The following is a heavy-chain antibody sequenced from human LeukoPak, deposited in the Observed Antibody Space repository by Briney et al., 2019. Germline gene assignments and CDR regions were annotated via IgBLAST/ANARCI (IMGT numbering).Heavy chain of an antibody. CDR3: AKVATKGNYYDSSGYSLDY. CDR2: ISGSGDST. J-gene: IGHJ4*02. D-gene: IGHD3-22*01. Sequence: GGSLRLSCAASGFTFSSYAMSWVRQAPGKGLEWVSHISGSGDSTYYADSAKGRFTISRDNSKNTLYLQMNSLRAEDTAVFYCAKVATKGNYYDSSGYSLDYWGQGTLVTVSS. V-gene: IGHV3-23*01. CDR1: GFTFSSYA.